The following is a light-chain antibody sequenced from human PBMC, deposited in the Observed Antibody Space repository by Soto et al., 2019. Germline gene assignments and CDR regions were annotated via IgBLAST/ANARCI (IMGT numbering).Light chain of an antibody. CDR1: SSDIGAYNF. V-gene: IGLV2-14*03. J-gene: IGLJ2*01. CDR2: DVT. CDR3: TSWTTSTTMI. Sequence: QSALTQPASVSGSPGQWITISCTGTSSDIGAYNFVSRYQQHPGKALKLMLYDVTTRPSGVSNRFSGSKSGNSASLTISGHQAEDEADYYCTSWTTSTTMIFGGGTKLTVL.